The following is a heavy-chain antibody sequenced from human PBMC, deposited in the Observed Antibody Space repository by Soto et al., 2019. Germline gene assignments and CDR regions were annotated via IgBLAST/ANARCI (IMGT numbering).Heavy chain of an antibody. CDR3: ARDLGYCSGGRCFNWFDP. V-gene: IGHV1-69*13. Sequence: SVKVSCKASGGTFSSYAISWVRQAPGQGLEWMGGIIPIFGTANYAQKFQGRVTITADESTSTAHMELSSLRSEDTAVYYCARDLGYCSGGRCFNWFDPWGQGTLVTVSS. CDR1: GGTFSSYA. D-gene: IGHD2-15*01. J-gene: IGHJ5*02. CDR2: IIPIFGTA.